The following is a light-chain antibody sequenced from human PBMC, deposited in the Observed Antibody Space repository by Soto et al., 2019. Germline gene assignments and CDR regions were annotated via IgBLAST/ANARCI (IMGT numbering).Light chain of an antibody. CDR3: QQIGITAYT. CDR2: DGS. Sequence: DIQMTQSPSSLSASVGDSVTITCRASQSMSNYLPWYQQKPGKAPNLLIYDGSSLQGGVPSRFRGSGSGTDFAVTISRLPPEDFGTYCCQQIGITAYTFGQGTRLEIK. J-gene: IGKJ2*01. CDR1: QSMSNY. V-gene: IGKV1-39*01.